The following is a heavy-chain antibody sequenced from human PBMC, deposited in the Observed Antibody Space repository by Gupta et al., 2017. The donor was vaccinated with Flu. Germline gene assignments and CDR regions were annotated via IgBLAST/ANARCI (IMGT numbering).Heavy chain of an antibody. V-gene: IGHV3-33*01. CDR2: IWYDGSNQ. D-gene: IGHD5-18*01. Sequence: QVQLVEYGGGVVQHGRSMRLSCAASGFTFSSYGMPWARQASGKGLEWGAVIWYDGSNQYYADSVKGRFTISRDNSKNTLYRQMNSLRAEDTAVYYCAITLQPETAMVYGAFDYWGQGTLVTVSS. J-gene: IGHJ4*02. CDR1: GFTFSSYG. CDR3: AITLQPETAMVYGAFDY.